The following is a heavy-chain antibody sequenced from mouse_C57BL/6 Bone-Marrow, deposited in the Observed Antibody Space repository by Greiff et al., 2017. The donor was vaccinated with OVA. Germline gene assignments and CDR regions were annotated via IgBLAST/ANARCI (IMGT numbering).Heavy chain of an antibody. Sequence: QVQLQQSGAELARPGASVKMSCKASGYTFTSYTMHWVKQRPGQGLEWIGYINPSSGYTKYNQKFKDKATLTADKSSSTAYMQLSSLTSEDSAVYYCARRGGGSQEDCWGQGTSVTVSS. CDR2: INPSSGYT. CDR1: GYTFTSYT. J-gene: IGHJ4*01. CDR3: ARRGGGSQEDC. D-gene: IGHD6-1*01. V-gene: IGHV1-4*01.